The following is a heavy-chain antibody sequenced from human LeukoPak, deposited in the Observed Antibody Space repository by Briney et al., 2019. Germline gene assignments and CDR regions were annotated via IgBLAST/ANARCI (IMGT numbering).Heavy chain of an antibody. D-gene: IGHD1-1*01. J-gene: IGHJ4*02. CDR3: AREMRPATTTLVAY. CDR1: VYIFTVYW. Sequence: ASVKVSCKASVYIFTVYWIHWVRQAPGQGLEWMGFINANSGNTNYAQKFQGRVTMTRDMSITTAYMELSSLTADDTAVYYCAREMRPATTTLVAYWGQGTQVTVSS. CDR2: INANSGNT. V-gene: IGHV1-2*02.